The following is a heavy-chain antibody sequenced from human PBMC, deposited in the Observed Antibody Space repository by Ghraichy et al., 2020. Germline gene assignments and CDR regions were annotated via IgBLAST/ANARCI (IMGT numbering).Heavy chain of an antibody. J-gene: IGHJ5*02. CDR3: ARWSFCSSTSCTALSRFDP. D-gene: IGHD2-2*01. CDR2: IYYTGST. Sequence: SETLSLTCTVSGGSVSSGDYYWTWIRQPPGKRLEWIGYIYYTGSTSYNPSLKSRVTISLHTSTNQFSLKLSSVSAADTAVYYCARWSFCSSTSCTALSRFDPWGQGTLVTVSS. V-gene: IGHV4-61*08. CDR1: GGSVSSGDYY.